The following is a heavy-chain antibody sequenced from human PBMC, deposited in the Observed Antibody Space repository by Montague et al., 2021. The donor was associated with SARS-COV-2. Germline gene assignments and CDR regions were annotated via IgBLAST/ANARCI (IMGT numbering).Heavy chain of an antibody. Sequence: SETLSLTCTVFGYSISSGYFWAWLRQPPGKGLEWIGSIYHAGYIHYNPSLKSRVSISIDTSRNQISLRVTDVAAADTAVYYCARAPSVGDCNSLAIWFDPWGQGTLVSVSS. V-gene: IGHV4-38-2*02. D-gene: IGHD2-21*02. CDR1: GYSISSGYF. CDR3: ARAPSVGDCNSLAIWFDP. J-gene: IGHJ5*02. CDR2: IYHAGYI.